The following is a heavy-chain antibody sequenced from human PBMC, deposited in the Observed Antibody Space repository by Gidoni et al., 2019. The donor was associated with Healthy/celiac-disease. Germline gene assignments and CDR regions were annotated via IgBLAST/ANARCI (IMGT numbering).Heavy chain of an antibody. J-gene: IGHJ4*02. CDR1: GFTFSSYA. CDR3: AREPLVDIVATMPLYYFDY. V-gene: IGHV3-30-3*01. D-gene: IGHD5-12*01. Sequence: QVQLVESGGGVVQPGRSLRLSCAASGFTFSSYAMHWVRQAPGKGLEWVAVISYDGSNKYYADSVKGRFTISRDNSKNTLYLQMNSLRAEDTAVYYCAREPLVDIVATMPLYYFDYWGQGTLVTVSS. CDR2: ISYDGSNK.